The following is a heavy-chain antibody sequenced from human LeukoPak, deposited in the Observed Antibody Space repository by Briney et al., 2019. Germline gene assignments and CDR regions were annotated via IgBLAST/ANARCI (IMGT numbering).Heavy chain of an antibody. V-gene: IGHV4-4*07. CDR2: IYTSGST. D-gene: IGHD5-18*01. CDR1: GGSISSYY. J-gene: IGHJ3*02. CDR3: ARDPTDTANAFDI. Sequence: SETLSLTCTVSGGSISSYYWSWIRQPAGKGLEWIGRIYTSGSTNYNPFLKSRVTISVDKSKNQFSLKLSSVTAADTAVYYCARDPTDTANAFDIWGQGTMVTVSS.